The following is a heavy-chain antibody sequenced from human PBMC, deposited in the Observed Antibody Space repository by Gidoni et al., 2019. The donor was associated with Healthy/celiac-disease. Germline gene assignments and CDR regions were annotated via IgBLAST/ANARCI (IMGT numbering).Heavy chain of an antibody. Sequence: QVQLVQSGAEVKKPGSSVKVSCQASGGTFSSSAISWVRQAPGQGLEWMGGISPIFGTANYAQKFQGRVTITADESTSTAYMELSSLRSEDTAVYYCARALAHYYDSSGLTYNWFDPWGQGTLVTVSS. J-gene: IGHJ5*02. CDR2: ISPIFGTA. CDR1: GGTFSSSA. V-gene: IGHV1-69*01. CDR3: ARALAHYYDSSGLTYNWFDP. D-gene: IGHD3-22*01.